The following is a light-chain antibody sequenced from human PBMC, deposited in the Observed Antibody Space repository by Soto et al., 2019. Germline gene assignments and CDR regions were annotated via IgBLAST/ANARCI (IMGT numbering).Light chain of an antibody. CDR1: QSVGST. CDR2: DAS. V-gene: IGKV3-15*01. J-gene: IGKJ1*01. Sequence: EIVMTQSPATLSVSPGERATLSCRASQSVGSTLAWYQQKVGQAPRLLIYDASARATGIPARFSGSGSGTEFTLTISSLQSEDFAVYYCQQYNDWPETFGQGTKV. CDR3: QQYNDWPET.